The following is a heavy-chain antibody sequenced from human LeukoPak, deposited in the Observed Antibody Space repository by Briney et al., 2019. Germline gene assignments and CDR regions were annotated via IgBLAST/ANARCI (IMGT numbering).Heavy chain of an antibody. CDR2: ISYDGSNK. Sequence: PRGSLRLSCAASGFTFSSYGMHWVRQAPGKGLEWVAVISYDGSNKYYADSVKGRFTISRDNSKNTLYLQMNSLRAEDTAVYYCAKDGMVRGGSHFDYWGQGTLVTVSS. V-gene: IGHV3-30*18. CDR3: AKDGMVRGGSHFDY. D-gene: IGHD3-10*01. J-gene: IGHJ4*02. CDR1: GFTFSSYG.